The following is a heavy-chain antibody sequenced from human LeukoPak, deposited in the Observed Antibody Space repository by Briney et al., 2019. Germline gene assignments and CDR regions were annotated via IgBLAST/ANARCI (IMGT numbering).Heavy chain of an antibody. CDR1: GFTFSNAW. J-gene: IGHJ6*03. Sequence: GGSLRLSCAASGFTFSNAWMSWVRQAPGKGLEWVGRIKSKTDGGTTDYAAPVRGRFTISRDDSKNTLYLQMNSLKTEDTAVYYCTTDLFGSRGYYYYYMDVWGKGTTVTVSS. CDR2: IKSKTDGGTT. D-gene: IGHD2-2*01. CDR3: TTDLFGSRGYYYYYMDV. V-gene: IGHV3-15*01.